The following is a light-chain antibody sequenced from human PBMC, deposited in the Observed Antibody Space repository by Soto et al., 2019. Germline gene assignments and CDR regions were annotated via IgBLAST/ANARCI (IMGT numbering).Light chain of an antibody. CDR2: GVT. V-gene: IGLV2-14*01. CDR1: SSDIGAYNY. Sequence: QSALTQAASVSGSPGQSITISCTGTSSDIGAYNYVSWYQQYPGKAPKLMIYGVTNRPSGVSNRFSGSKTGNTASLTISGLQAEDEADYYCFSHRSGDAHVFGTGTKVIVL. J-gene: IGLJ1*01. CDR3: FSHRSGDAHV.